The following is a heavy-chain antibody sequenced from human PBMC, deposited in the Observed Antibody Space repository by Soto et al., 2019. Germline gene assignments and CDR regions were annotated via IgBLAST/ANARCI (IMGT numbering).Heavy chain of an antibody. V-gene: IGHV1-3*01. CDR3: ARGGIAVAHWFGY. Sequence: QVQLVQSGAEVKKPGASVKVSCKASGYTFTSYAMHWVRQAPGQRLEWMGWINAGNGNTKYSQKFQGRVTITRDTSASTAYMELSSLRSEDTAVYYCARGGIAVAHWFGYWGQGTLVTVSS. CDR2: INAGNGNT. CDR1: GYTFTSYA. J-gene: IGHJ5*01. D-gene: IGHD6-19*01.